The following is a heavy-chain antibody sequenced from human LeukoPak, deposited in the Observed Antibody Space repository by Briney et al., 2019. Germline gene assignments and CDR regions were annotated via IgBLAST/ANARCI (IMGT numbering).Heavy chain of an antibody. J-gene: IGHJ4*02. D-gene: IGHD5-12*01. V-gene: IGHV4-4*02. CDR1: GGSISSSNW. CDR3: ARGWAERGTPAEDIVATINDY. CDR2: IYHTGNT. Sequence: NSSETLSLTCAVSGGSISSSNWWSWVRQPPGKGLEWIGEIYHTGNTNYNPSLKSRVTISVDTSKNQFSLKLSSVTAADTAVYYCARGWAERGTPAEDIVATINDYWGQGTLVTVSS.